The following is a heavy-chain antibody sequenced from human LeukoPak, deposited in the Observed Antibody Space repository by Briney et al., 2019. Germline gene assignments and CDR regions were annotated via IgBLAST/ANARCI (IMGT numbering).Heavy chain of an antibody. D-gene: IGHD3-16*01. Sequence: GGSLRLSCAASGSTFSSYAMNWVRQAPGKGLEWVSAISGSGGSTYYADSVKGRFTISRDNSKNTLYLQMNSLRAEDTAVYSCARGVETLDANTLAYWGQGTLVTVSS. V-gene: IGHV3-23*01. CDR3: ARGVETLDANTLAY. CDR1: GSTFSSYA. J-gene: IGHJ4*02. CDR2: ISGSGGST.